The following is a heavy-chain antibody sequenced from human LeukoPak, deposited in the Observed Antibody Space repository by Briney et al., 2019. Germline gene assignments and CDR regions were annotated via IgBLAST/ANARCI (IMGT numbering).Heavy chain of an antibody. CDR2: IIPIFGTA. CDR3: ARGMRYYYDSSGYLYGMDV. V-gene: IGHV1-69*13. J-gene: IGHJ6*02. CDR1: GGTFSSYA. D-gene: IGHD3-22*01. Sequence: SVKVSCKASGGTFSSYAISWVRQAPGQGLEWMGGIIPIFGTANYAQKFQGRVTITADESTSIAYMELSSLRSEDTAVYYCARGMRYYYDSSGYLYGMDVWGQGTTVTVSS.